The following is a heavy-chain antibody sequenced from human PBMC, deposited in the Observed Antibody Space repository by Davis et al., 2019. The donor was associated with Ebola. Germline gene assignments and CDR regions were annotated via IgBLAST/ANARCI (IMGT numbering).Heavy chain of an antibody. CDR3: AKDGSGWHPLYFDY. V-gene: IGHV3-23*01. CDR2: ISGSGAST. Sequence: GESLKISCAASGFTFSSYAMSWVRQVPEKGLEWVAAISGSGASTYYADSVMGRFTISRDNSKNTLSLHMISLRAEDTAVYYCAKDGSGWHPLYFDYWGQGTLLTVSS. D-gene: IGHD6-19*01. CDR1: GFTFSSYA. J-gene: IGHJ4*02.